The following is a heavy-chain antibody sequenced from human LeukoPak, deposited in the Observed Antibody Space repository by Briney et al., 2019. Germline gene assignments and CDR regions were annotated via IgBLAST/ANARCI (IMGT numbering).Heavy chain of an antibody. CDR3: AKDRYGLPLGY. V-gene: IGHV3-23*01. D-gene: IGHD3-9*01. J-gene: IGHJ4*02. CDR1: GFTFSTFG. CDR2: ISGGGDNT. Sequence: GGSLRLSCVASGFTFSTFGMTWVRQTPGNGLEWVSSISGGGDNTYYADSVKGRSTISRDNSKNTLYLQMNILRAEDTAVFFCAKDRYGLPLGYWGQGTMVTVSS.